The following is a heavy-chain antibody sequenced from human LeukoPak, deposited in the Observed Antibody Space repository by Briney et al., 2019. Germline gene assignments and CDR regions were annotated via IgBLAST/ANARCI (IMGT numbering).Heavy chain of an antibody. CDR1: GFTFSSYA. J-gene: IGHJ4*02. D-gene: IGHD3-9*01. CDR3: AKWGDYDVLTGYYVSDY. CDR2: ISGSGGST. Sequence: QPGGSLRLSCAASGFTFSSYAMSWVRQAPGKGLEWVSAISGSGGSTYYADSVKGRFTISRDNSKNTLYLQMNSLRAEDTAVYYCAKWGDYDVLTGYYVSDYWGQGALVTVSS. V-gene: IGHV3-23*01.